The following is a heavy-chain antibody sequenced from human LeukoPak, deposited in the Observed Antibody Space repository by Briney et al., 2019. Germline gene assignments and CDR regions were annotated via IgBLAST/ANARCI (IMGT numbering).Heavy chain of an antibody. V-gene: IGHV4-39*01. CDR3: ARQPLGLPYYYYGMEV. CDR2: IYYSGST. CDR1: GGSISSSSYS. D-gene: IGHD2-15*01. J-gene: IGHJ6*02. Sequence: TSETLSLTCTVSGGSISSSSYSWGWIRQPPGQGLEWIGSIYYSGSTYYNPSLKSRVTISVDTSKNQFSLKLSSVTAADTAVYYCARQPLGLPYYYYGMEVWGQGTTVTVSS.